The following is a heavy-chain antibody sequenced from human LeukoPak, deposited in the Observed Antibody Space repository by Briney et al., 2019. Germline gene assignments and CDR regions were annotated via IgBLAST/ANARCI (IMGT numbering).Heavy chain of an antibody. CDR2: IYYSGST. CDR3: ARRSDYGDSQGFDP. Sequence: SETLSLTCTVSGGSISSYYWSWIWQPPGKGLEWIGYIYYSGSTNYNPSLKSRVTISVDTSKNQFSLKLSSVTAADTAVYYCARRSDYGDSQGFDPWGQGTLVTVSS. D-gene: IGHD4-17*01. J-gene: IGHJ5*02. V-gene: IGHV4-59*08. CDR1: GGSISSYY.